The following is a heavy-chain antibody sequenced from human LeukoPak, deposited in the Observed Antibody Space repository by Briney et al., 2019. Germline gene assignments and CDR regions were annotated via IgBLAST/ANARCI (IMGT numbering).Heavy chain of an antibody. D-gene: IGHD3-22*01. Sequence: GGSLRLSCAASGFTFSNFPMTWVRRAPGKGVQSFASISGSGADTYYKDSVKGRSTISRDNLNNTVYLQMNSLSAEDTAVYYCAKVLGHDSDGYYYYGLHVWGQGTTVTVSS. CDR1: GFTFSNFP. V-gene: IGHV3-23*01. CDR3: AKVLGHDSDGYYYYGLHV. CDR2: ISGSGADT. J-gene: IGHJ6*02.